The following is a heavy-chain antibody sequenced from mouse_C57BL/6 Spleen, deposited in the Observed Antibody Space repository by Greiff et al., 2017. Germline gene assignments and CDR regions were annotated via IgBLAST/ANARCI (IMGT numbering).Heavy chain of an antibody. J-gene: IGHJ4*01. CDR2: IDPETGGT. CDR1: GYTFTDYE. V-gene: IGHV1-15*01. Sequence: QVQLQQSGAELVRPGASVTLSCKASGYTFTDYEMHWVKQTPVHGLEWIGAIDPETGGTAYNQKFKGKAILTAAKSSSTAYMELRSLTSEDSAVYYCTGRYAMDYWGQGTSVTVSS. CDR3: TGRYAMDY.